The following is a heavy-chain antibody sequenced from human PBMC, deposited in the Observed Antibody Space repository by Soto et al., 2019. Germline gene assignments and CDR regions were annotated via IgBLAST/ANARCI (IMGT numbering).Heavy chain of an antibody. D-gene: IGHD5-12*01. V-gene: IGHV3-48*03. J-gene: IGHJ3*02. Sequence: GGSLRLSCAASGFTFSSYEMNWVRQAPGKGLEWVSYISSSGSTIYCADSVKGRFTISRDNAKNSLYLQMNSLRAEDTAVYYCARVWLQWDAFDIWGQGTMVTVSS. CDR2: ISSSGSTI. CDR1: GFTFSSYE. CDR3: ARVWLQWDAFDI.